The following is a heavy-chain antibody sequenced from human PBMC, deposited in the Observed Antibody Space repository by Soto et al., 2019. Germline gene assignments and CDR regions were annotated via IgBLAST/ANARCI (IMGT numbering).Heavy chain of an antibody. V-gene: IGHV3-43*01. CDR2: ISWDGGST. D-gene: IGHD3-22*01. J-gene: IGHJ4*02. CDR1: GFTFDDYT. Sequence: LRLSCAASGFTFDDYTMHWVRQAPGKGLEWVSLISWDGGSTYYADSVKGRFTISRDNSKNSLYLQMNSLRTEDTALYYCAKDFSGYYWGFDYWGQGTLVTVSS. CDR3: AKDFSGYYWGFDY.